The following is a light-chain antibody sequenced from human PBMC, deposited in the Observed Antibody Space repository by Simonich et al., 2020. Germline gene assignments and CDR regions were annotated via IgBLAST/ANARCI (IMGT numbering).Light chain of an antibody. V-gene: IGLV2-11*01. Sequence: QSALIQPPSVSGSPGQSVTISCTGTSSDVGSYYYVSWYQQHPGTVPKPMIYNVNTRPSGVPDRFSGSKSGNTASMTISGLQAEDEADYYCQSYDSSLSGWVFGGGTKLTVL. CDR3: QSYDSSLSGWV. CDR1: SSDVGSYYY. CDR2: NVN. J-gene: IGLJ3*02.